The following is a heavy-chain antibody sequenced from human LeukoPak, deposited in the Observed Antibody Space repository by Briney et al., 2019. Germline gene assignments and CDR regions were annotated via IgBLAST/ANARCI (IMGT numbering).Heavy chain of an antibody. Sequence: GGSLRLSCAASGFTFSSYGMHWVRQAPGKGLEWVAVIWYDGSNKYYADSVKGRFTISRDNSKNTLYLQMNSLRAEDTAVYYCAREGLMVGYFDYWGQGTLVTVSS. CDR2: IWYDGSNK. V-gene: IGHV3-33*08. CDR1: GFTFSSYG. J-gene: IGHJ4*02. D-gene: IGHD4/OR15-4a*01. CDR3: AREGLMVGYFDY.